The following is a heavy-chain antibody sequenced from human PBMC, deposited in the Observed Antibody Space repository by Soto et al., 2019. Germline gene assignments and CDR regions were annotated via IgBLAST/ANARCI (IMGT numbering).Heavy chain of an antibody. V-gene: IGHV3-30*03. D-gene: IGHD3-16*01. Sequence: GGSLRLSCAASGFTFSSYGMHWVRQAPGKGLEWVAVISYDGSNKYYADSVKGRFTISGDNSKNTLYLQMNSLRAEDTAVYYCAGRDGYIKERYRGEIYWGQGTLVTVSS. CDR1: GFTFSSYG. J-gene: IGHJ4*02. CDR3: AGRDGYIKERYRGEIY. CDR2: ISYDGSNK.